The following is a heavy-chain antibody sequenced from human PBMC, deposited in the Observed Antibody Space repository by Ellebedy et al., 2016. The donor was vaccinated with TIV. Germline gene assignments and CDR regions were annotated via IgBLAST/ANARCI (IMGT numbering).Heavy chain of an antibody. J-gene: IGHJ4*02. CDR2: IRNKVNSYGT. D-gene: IGHD1-26*01. CDR1: GFTFSDHY. Sequence: PGGSLRLSCAASGFTFSDHYMDWVRQAPGMGLEWVGRIRNKVNSYGTEYVASVRGRFLISRDDSKNSLYLQMNSLKTEDTAVYYCTRVHLGATTRFLDYWGQGTLVTVSS. V-gene: IGHV3-72*01. CDR3: TRVHLGATTRFLDY.